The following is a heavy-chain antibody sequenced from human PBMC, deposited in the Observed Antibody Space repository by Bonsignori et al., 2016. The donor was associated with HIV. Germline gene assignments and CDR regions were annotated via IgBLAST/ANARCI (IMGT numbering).Heavy chain of an antibody. Sequence: WIRQPPGKGLEWLSYISGSGRTIFYADSVKGRFTISRDVTENSVYLEINSLRAEDTAVYYCAREAYCGSDCYFAKYYFDYWGQGTLVTVSS. V-gene: IGHV3-11*01. CDR2: ISGSGRTI. CDR3: AREAYCGSDCYFAKYYFDY. D-gene: IGHD2-21*01. J-gene: IGHJ4*02.